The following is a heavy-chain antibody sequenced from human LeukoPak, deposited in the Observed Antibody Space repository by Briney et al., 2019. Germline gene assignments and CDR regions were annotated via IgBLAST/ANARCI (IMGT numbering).Heavy chain of an antibody. CDR1: GFTVSSTY. CDR3: ARSIPYGTTWYGRSDY. CDR2: IKPDGTTK. J-gene: IGHJ4*02. Sequence: PGGSLRLSCAASGFTVSSTYMNWVRQAPGKGLEWVANIKPDGTTKFYVDSVKGRFTISRDNALNSLYLQMNSLRAEDTAIYYCARSIPYGTTWYGRSDYWGQGTLVTVSS. V-gene: IGHV3-7*03. D-gene: IGHD6-13*01.